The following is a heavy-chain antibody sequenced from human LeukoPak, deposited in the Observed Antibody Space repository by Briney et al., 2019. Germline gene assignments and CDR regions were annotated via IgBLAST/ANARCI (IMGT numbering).Heavy chain of an antibody. CDR3: AKGVVAATNAAYYGMDV. Sequence: GGSLRLSCAASGFSFSNYGMHWVRQAPGKGLEWVAVISYDESDKYYADSVKGRFTISRDNSKNTLYLQMNSLRPEDTAVYYCAKGVVAATNAAYYGMDVWGQGTTVTVSS. D-gene: IGHD2-15*01. J-gene: IGHJ6*02. V-gene: IGHV3-30*18. CDR2: ISYDESDK. CDR1: GFSFSNYG.